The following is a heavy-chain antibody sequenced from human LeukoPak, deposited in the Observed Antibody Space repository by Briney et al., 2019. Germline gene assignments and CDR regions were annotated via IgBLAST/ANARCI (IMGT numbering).Heavy chain of an antibody. V-gene: IGHV4-39*06. Sequence: PSETLSLTCTVSGGSISSSSYYWGWIRQPPGKGLEWIGSIYYSGSTYYNPSLKSRVTISVDTSKNQFPLKLSSVTAADTAVYYCARDFSSSSSVYYYYYMDVWGKGTSVTVSS. CDR2: IYYSGST. CDR1: GGSISSSSYY. CDR3: ARDFSSSSSVYYYYYMDV. J-gene: IGHJ6*03. D-gene: IGHD6-6*01.